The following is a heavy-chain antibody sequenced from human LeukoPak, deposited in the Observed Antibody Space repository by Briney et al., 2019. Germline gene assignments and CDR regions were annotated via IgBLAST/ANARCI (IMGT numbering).Heavy chain of an antibody. CDR3: ARDKYCSGGSCYSGIEDAFDI. CDR1: GFTFSSYS. D-gene: IGHD2-15*01. V-gene: IGHV3-21*01. Sequence: GGSLRLSCAASGFTFSSYSMNWVRQAPGKGLEWVSSISSSSSYIYYADSVKGRFTISRDNAKNSLYLQMNSLRAKDTAVYYCARDKYCSGGSCYSGIEDAFDIWGQGTMVTVSS. CDR2: ISSSSSYI. J-gene: IGHJ3*02.